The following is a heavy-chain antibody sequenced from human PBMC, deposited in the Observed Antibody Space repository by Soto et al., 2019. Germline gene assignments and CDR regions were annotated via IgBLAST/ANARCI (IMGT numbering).Heavy chain of an antibody. CDR2: MNPNSGNT. Sequence: QVQLVQSGAEVKKPGASVKVSCKASGYTFTSYDINWVRQTTGQGLEWMGWMNPNSGNTGYAQKFQGRVTMTRNTSISTAYMELSSLRSEDTAVYYCASKPLQLWLPYGMDVWGQGTTVTVSS. V-gene: IGHV1-8*01. CDR1: GYTFTSYD. D-gene: IGHD5-18*01. J-gene: IGHJ6*02. CDR3: ASKPLQLWLPYGMDV.